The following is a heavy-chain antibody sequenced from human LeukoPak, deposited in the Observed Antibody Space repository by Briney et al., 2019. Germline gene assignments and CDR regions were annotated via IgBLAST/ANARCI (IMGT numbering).Heavy chain of an antibody. CDR1: GFTFSSYA. Sequence: GGSLRLSCAASGFTFSSYAMSWVRQAPGKGLEWVSAISGSGGSTYYADSVKGRFTISRGNSKNTLYLQMNSLRAEDTAVYYCAKAGRAVAGTWAPYGMDVWGQGTTVTVSS. CDR3: AKAGRAVAGTWAPYGMDV. CDR2: ISGSGGST. D-gene: IGHD6-19*01. V-gene: IGHV3-23*01. J-gene: IGHJ6*02.